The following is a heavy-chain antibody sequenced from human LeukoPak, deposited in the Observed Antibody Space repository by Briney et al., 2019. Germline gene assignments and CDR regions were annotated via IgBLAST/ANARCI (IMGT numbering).Heavy chain of an antibody. CDR1: GFTFNNYA. V-gene: IGHV3-23*01. CDR2: ISGSGDTT. D-gene: IGHD1-26*01. J-gene: IGHJ4*02. Sequence: GGSLRLSCAASGFTFNNYAMSWVRQAPGKGLEWVSLISGSGDTTYFADSVRGRFTISRDNSMNTLYLQMNSLRADDTAVYYCAKGGPTGSNYDFWGQGTLVTVSS. CDR3: AKGGPTGSNYDF.